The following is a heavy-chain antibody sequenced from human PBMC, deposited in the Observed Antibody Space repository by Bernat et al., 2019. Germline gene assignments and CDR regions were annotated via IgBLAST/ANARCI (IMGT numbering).Heavy chain of an antibody. CDR3: ARVWVESSSWSRGGIYGFDY. CDR2: IKQDGTEI. CDR1: GFTFRSSW. V-gene: IGHV3-7*03. Sequence: EVQLVESGGGLVQPGGSLTLSCAASGFTFRSSWMRWIRQAPGKGLEWVANIKQDGTEIYYVDAVKGRFTISRDNAKNSLYLQMNSLRVEDTAVYYCARVWVESSSWSRGGIYGFDYWGQGTLVTVSS. D-gene: IGHD6-13*01. J-gene: IGHJ4*02.